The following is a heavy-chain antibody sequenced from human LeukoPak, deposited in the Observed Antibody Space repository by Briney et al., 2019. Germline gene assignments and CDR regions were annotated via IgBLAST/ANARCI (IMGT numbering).Heavy chain of an antibody. CDR1: GGSFSGYY. J-gene: IGHJ6*03. CDR2: INHSGST. D-gene: IGHD3-10*01. CDR3: AREVRYYGSGSYYYYYYMDV. V-gene: IGHV4-34*01. Sequence: PSETLSLTCAVYGGSFSGYYWSWIRQPPGKGLEWIGEINHSGSTNYNPSLKSRVTISVDTSKNQFSLKLSSVTAADTAVYYCAREVRYYGSGSYYYYYYMDVWGKGTTVTVSS.